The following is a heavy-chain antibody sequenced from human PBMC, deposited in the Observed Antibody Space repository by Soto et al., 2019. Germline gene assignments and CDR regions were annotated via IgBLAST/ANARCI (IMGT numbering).Heavy chain of an antibody. V-gene: IGHV3-15*07. Sequence: EGQLVESGGGLVKPGGSLRLSCAASGFTFSNVWMNWVRQAPGKGLEWVGRIKSKLDGETIDYAAPVKGRFTISRDDSKNMLYLQMNSLTTEDTGVYYCTPLALKYNRDWYEFSDWGQGTLVTVSS. CDR2: IKSKLDGETI. CDR3: TPLALKYNRDWYEFSD. D-gene: IGHD6-19*01. CDR1: GFTFSNVW. J-gene: IGHJ4*02.